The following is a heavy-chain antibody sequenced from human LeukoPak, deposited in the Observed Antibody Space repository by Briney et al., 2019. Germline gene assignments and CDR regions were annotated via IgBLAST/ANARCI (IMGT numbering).Heavy chain of an antibody. CDR2: ISGSGGST. Sequence: GGSLRLSCAASGFTFSSYAMSWVRQAPGKGLKWVSAISGSGGSTYYADSVKGRFTISRDNSKNTLYLQMNSLRAEDTAVYYCAKGLAVARYYFDYWGQGTLVTVSS. V-gene: IGHV3-23*01. J-gene: IGHJ4*02. D-gene: IGHD6-19*01. CDR1: GFTFSSYA. CDR3: AKGLAVARYYFDY.